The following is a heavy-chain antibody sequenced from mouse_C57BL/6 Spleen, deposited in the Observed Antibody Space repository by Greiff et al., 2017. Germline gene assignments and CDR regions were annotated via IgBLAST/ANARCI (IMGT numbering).Heavy chain of an antibody. V-gene: IGHV1-15*01. CDR2: IDPETGGT. J-gene: IGHJ1*03. D-gene: IGHD1-1*01. CDR3: TRSTVVAREGYFDV. Sequence: QVQLQQSGAELVRPGASVTLSCKASGYTFTDYEMHWVKQTPVHGLEWIGAIDPETGGTAYNQKFKGKAILTADKSSSTAYMELRSLTSEDSAVYYCTRSTVVAREGYFDVWGTGTTVTVSS. CDR1: GYTFTDYE.